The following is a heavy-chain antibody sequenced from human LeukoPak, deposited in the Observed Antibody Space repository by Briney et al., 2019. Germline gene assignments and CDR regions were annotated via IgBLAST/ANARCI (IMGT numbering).Heavy chain of an antibody. V-gene: IGHV4-4*02. CDR3: ARVRGAPHLALDI. CDR1: GGPISSSNW. CDR2: IYHSGST. Sequence: SETLSLTCAVSGGPISSSNWWSWVRQPPGKGLEWIGEIYHSGSTNYNPSLKSRVTISVDKSKNQSSLKLSSVTAADTAVYYCARVRGAPHLALDIWGQGTMVTVSS. J-gene: IGHJ3*02. D-gene: IGHD3-10*01.